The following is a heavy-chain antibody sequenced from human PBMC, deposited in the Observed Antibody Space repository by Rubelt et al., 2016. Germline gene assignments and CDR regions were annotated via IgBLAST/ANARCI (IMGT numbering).Heavy chain of an antibody. V-gene: IGHV1-2*02. J-gene: IGHJ5*02. D-gene: IGHD6-13*01. CDR3: ARGFSHSSSP. CDR2: INPDSGDT. Sequence: MHWVRQAPGQGLEWMGWINPDSGDTNYAQSFQGRVTMTRDTSISTAYMELNRLRSEDTAVYFCARGFSHSSSPWGQGTLVTVSS.